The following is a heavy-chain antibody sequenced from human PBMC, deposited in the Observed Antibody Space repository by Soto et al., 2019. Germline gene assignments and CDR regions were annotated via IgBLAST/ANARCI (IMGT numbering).Heavy chain of an antibody. D-gene: IGHD2-2*01. CDR1: GFTFSSYV. CDR2: ISHDGNNK. V-gene: IGHV3-30*18. CDR3: AKDRCISTSCYPYYYYGMDV. J-gene: IGHJ6*02. Sequence: PGGSLRLSCAASGFTFSSYVTHWVRQAPGKGLEWVAVISHDGNNKYYADSVKGRFTISRDNSKNTLYLQMNSLRAEDTAVYYCAKDRCISTSCYPYYYYGMDVWGQGTTVTVSS.